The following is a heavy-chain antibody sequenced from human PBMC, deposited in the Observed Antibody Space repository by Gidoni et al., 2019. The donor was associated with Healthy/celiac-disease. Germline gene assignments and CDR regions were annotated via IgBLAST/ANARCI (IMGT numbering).Heavy chain of an antibody. J-gene: IGHJ6*02. Sequence: QLQLQESGPGLVKPSETLSLPCTVSGGSISSSSYYWGWIRQPPGKGLEWIGSIYYSGSTYYNPSLKSRVTISVDTSKNQFSLKLSSVTAADTAVYYCASLEIPYCSSTSCPSTYYYYGMDVWGQGTTVTVSS. V-gene: IGHV4-39*01. CDR3: ASLEIPYCSSTSCPSTYYYYGMDV. CDR1: GGSISSSSYY. D-gene: IGHD2-2*01. CDR2: IYYSGST.